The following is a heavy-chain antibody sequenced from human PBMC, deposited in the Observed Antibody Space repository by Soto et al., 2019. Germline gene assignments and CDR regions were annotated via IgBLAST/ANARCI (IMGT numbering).Heavy chain of an antibody. V-gene: IGHV4-39*01. D-gene: IGHD2-15*01. CDR3: AIGKRAAIEWFDP. J-gene: IGHJ5*02. CDR2: IYYSGST. Sequence: QLQLQESGPGLVKPSETLSLTCTVSGGSISSSSYYWGWIRQPPGKGLEWIGSIYYSGSTYYNPSLKSRVTISVDTSKNQFSLKLSSVTAADTAVYYCAIGKRAAIEWFDPWGQGTLVTVSS. CDR1: GGSISSSSYY.